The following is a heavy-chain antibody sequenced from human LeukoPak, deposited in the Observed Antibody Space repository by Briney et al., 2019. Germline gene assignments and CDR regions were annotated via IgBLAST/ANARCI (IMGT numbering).Heavy chain of an antibody. CDR2: ISAYNGNT. D-gene: IGHD3-3*01. Sequence: ASVKVSCKASGDTFTSYGISWVRQAPGQGLEWMGWISAYNGNTNYAQKLQGRVTMTTDTSTSTAYMELRSLRSDDTAVYYCARGNLYYDFWSGLYYFDYWGQGTLVTVSS. CDR1: GDTFTSYG. V-gene: IGHV1-18*01. CDR3: ARGNLYYDFWSGLYYFDY. J-gene: IGHJ4*02.